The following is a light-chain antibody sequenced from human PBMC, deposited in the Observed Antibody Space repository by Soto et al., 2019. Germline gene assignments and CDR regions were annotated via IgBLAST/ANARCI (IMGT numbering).Light chain of an antibody. CDR3: QQYNDWPRT. CDR2: GAS. V-gene: IGKV3-15*01. Sequence: EIVMTQSPATFSVSPCERATLSCRASQSVSSNLAWYQQKPGQAPRLLIYGASTRATGIPARFSGSGSGTEFTLTISSLQSEDFAVYYCQQYNDWPRTFGQGTKVDIK. CDR1: QSVSSN. J-gene: IGKJ1*01.